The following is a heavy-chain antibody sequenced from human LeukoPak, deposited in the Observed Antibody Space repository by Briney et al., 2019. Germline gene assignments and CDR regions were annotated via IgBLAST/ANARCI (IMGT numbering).Heavy chain of an antibody. J-gene: IGHJ4*02. CDR1: GFTVSSNY. V-gene: IGHV3-53*01. CDR3: ARNDYGDYVFDY. Sequence: PGGSLRLSCAASGFTVSSNYMSWVRQAPGKGLEWVSVIYSGGSTYYADSVKGRFTISRDNSKNTLYLQMNSLRAEDTAVYCCARNDYGDYVFDYWGQGTLVTVSS. D-gene: IGHD4-17*01. CDR2: IYSGGST.